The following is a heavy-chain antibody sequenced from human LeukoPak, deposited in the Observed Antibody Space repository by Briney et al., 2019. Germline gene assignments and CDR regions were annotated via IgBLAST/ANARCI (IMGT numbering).Heavy chain of an antibody. Sequence: GGSLRLSCAASGFTVSSNYMSWVRQAPGKGLEWVSVIYSGGSTYYADSVKGRFTISRDNSKNTLYLQMNSLRAGDTAVYYCARGGSGWYYFDYWGQGTLVTVSS. J-gene: IGHJ4*02. CDR1: GFTVSSNY. CDR2: IYSGGST. D-gene: IGHD6-19*01. CDR3: ARGGSGWYYFDY. V-gene: IGHV3-53*01.